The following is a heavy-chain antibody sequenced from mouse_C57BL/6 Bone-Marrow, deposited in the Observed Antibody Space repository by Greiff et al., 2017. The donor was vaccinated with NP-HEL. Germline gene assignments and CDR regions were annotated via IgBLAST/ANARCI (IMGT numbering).Heavy chain of an antibody. V-gene: IGHV1-26*01. CDR1: GYTFTDYY. D-gene: IGHD1-1*01. J-gene: IGHJ2*01. CDR3: ARYDYGSSYFDY. Sequence: EVQLQQSGPELVKPGASVKISCKASGYTFTDYYMNWVKQSHGKSLEWIGDINPNNGGTSYNQKVKGKATLTVDKSSSTAYMELRSLTSEDSAVYYCARYDYGSSYFDYWGQGTTLTVSS. CDR2: INPNNGGT.